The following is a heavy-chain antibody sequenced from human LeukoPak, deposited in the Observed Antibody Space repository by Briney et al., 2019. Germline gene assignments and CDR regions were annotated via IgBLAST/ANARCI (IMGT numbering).Heavy chain of an antibody. CDR1: GYTFTSYY. CDR2: INPSGGST. Sequence: GASVKVSCKASGYTFTSYYMHWVRQAPGQGLEWMGIINPSGGSTSYAQKLQGRVTMTTDTSTSTAYMELRSLRSDDTAVYYCAREVYGDRTPDYWGQGTLVTVSS. J-gene: IGHJ4*02. D-gene: IGHD4-17*01. V-gene: IGHV1-46*01. CDR3: AREVYGDRTPDY.